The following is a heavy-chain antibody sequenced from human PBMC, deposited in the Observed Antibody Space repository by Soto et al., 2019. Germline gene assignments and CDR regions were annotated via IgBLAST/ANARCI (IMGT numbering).Heavy chain of an antibody. CDR2: IIPIFGTV. J-gene: IGHJ6*01. D-gene: IGHD3-3*01. CDR3: ARGLTIFGVVITDYYYYGMGV. Sequence: SVKVSCKASGGTFSSYATSWVRQAPGQGLEWMGGIIPIFGTVNYAQKFQGRVTITADESTSTAYMGLSSLRSEDTAVYYCARGLTIFGVVITDYYYYGMGVWGQGTRVTVAS. CDR1: GGTFSSYA. V-gene: IGHV1-69*13.